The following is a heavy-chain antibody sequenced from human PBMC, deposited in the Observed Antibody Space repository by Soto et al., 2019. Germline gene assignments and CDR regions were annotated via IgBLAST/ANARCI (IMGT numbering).Heavy chain of an antibody. Sequence: QVQLVESGGGLVKPGGSLRLSCAASGFTFSDYYMSWIRQAPGKGLEWVSYISSSGSTIYYADSVKGRFTISRDNAKNSLYLQMNSLRAEDTAVYYCATCMALLEDHGRVTINPYRYGMDVWGQGTTVTVSS. J-gene: IGHJ6*02. CDR2: ISSSGSTI. D-gene: IGHD2-8*01. V-gene: IGHV3-11*01. CDR3: ATCMALLEDHGRVTINPYRYGMDV. CDR1: GFTFSDYY.